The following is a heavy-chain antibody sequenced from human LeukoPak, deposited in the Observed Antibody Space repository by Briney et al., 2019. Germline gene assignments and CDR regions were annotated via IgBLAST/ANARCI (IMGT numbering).Heavy chain of an antibody. Sequence: GGSLRLSCAASGFTFSSFDMHWVRQGIGKGLEWVSAIGTAGDTYYTGSVKGRFTTSRENAKNSLFLQMNSLRVGDTAVYYCARGGLEGFDPWGQGTLVTVSS. CDR1: GFTFSSFD. V-gene: IGHV3-13*01. J-gene: IGHJ5*02. CDR2: IGTAGDT. CDR3: ARGGLEGFDP. D-gene: IGHD1-1*01.